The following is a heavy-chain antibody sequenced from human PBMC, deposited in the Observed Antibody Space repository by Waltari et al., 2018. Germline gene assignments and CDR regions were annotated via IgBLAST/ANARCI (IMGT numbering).Heavy chain of an antibody. D-gene: IGHD3-10*01. Sequence: QVQLQESGSGLVKPSETLSLTCTVSGGSISSYYWSWIRQPPGKGLEWIGYIYYSGSTNYNPSLKSRVTISVNTSKNQFSLKLSRLRSDDTAVYYCARYYGSGLVWGKGTTVTVSS. V-gene: IGHV4-59*01. CDR3: ARYYGSGLV. CDR2: IYYSGST. J-gene: IGHJ6*04. CDR1: GGSISSYY.